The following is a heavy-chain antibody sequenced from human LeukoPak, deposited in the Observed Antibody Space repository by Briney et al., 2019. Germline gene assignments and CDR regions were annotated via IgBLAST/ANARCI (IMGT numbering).Heavy chain of an antibody. CDR1: GFTFNTYA. CDR2: ISYDGSNK. D-gene: IGHD2-15*01. J-gene: IGHJ4*02. CDR3: AREEGYCSGGSCYLDY. Sequence: PGGSLRLSCATSGFTFNTYAMHWVRQAPGKGLEWVAVISYDGSNKYDADSVQGRFTISRDNSKNTLYLQMNSLRAEDTAVYYCAREEGYCSGGSCYLDYWGQGTLVTVSS. V-gene: IGHV3-30*04.